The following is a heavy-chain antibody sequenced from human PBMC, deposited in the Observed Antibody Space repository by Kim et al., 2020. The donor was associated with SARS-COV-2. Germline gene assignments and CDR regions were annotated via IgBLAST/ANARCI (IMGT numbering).Heavy chain of an antibody. CDR2: ISYSGST. J-gene: IGHJ6*01. CDR3: ARSHSSIWYPLGHYYY. Sequence: SETLSLTCTVSGGSISNYYWSWIRQPPGKGLEWIGYISYSGSTKYNPSVASRVAISVDTSKSQLSLKLTSVTAADTAVYYCARSHSSIWYPLGHYYY. CDR1: GGSISNYY. V-gene: IGHV4-59*08. D-gene: IGHD6-13*01.